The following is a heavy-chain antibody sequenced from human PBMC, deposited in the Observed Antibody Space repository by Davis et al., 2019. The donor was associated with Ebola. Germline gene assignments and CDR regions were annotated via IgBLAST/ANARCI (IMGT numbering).Heavy chain of an antibody. CDR3: GPTGRLTYGIDV. J-gene: IGHJ6*02. Sequence: GESLKISCAASGFTFSSYAMHWVRQAPGKGLEWVAVISYDGSNKYYADSVKGRFTISRDNSKNTVYLQMNSLRDEDTAVYFCGPTGRLTYGIDVWGQGTTVTVSS. CDR2: ISYDGSNK. V-gene: IGHV3-30-3*01. CDR1: GFTFSSYA. D-gene: IGHD1-26*01.